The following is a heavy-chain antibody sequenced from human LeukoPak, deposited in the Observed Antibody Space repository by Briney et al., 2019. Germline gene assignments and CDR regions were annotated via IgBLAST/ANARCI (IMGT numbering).Heavy chain of an antibody. CDR1: GGSISSSSYY. V-gene: IGHV4-61*05. D-gene: IGHD3-22*01. Sequence: SETLSLTCTVSGGSISSSSYYWGWIRQPPGKGLEWIGYIYYSGSTNYNPSLKSRVTISVDTSKNQFSLKLSSVTAADTAVYYCARTRHYYYDSSGYFDYWGQGTLVTVSS. CDR3: ARTRHYYYDSSGYFDY. CDR2: IYYSGST. J-gene: IGHJ4*02.